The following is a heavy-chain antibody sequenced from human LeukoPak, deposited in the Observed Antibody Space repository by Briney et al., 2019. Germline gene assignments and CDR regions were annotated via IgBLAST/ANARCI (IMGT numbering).Heavy chain of an antibody. J-gene: IGHJ3*02. Sequence: GASVKVSCKASGYSFSNYGLSWVRQAPGQGLEWMGGIIPIFGTANYAQKFQGRVTITADKSTSTAYMELSSLRSEDTAVYYCARSPIPKFTQQLVPFTSIPFVAFDIWGQGTMATVSS. V-gene: IGHV1-69*06. CDR2: IIPIFGTA. CDR1: GYSFSNYG. D-gene: IGHD6-13*01. CDR3: ARSPIPKFTQQLVPFTSIPFVAFDI.